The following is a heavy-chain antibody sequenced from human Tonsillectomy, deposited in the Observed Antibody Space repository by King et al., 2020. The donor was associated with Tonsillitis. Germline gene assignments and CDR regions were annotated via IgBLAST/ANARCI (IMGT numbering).Heavy chain of an antibody. V-gene: IGHV3-7*03. D-gene: IGHD6-13*01. J-gene: IGHJ3*02. CDR2: IKADGSQR. CDR3: ARYLDYYVSSWYDAFDI. Sequence: VQLVESGGGLVQPGGSLRLSCTASGFTSSNFWMNWVRQAPGKGLEWVANIKADGSQRYYMDSGKGRFTISRDNTKNSLYRQMKSLRAEDTAVYYCARYLDYYVSSWYDAFDIWGQGTRVTVSS. CDR1: GFTSSNFW.